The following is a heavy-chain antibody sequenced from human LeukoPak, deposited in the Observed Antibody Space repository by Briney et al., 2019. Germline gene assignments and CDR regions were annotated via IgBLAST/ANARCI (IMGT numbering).Heavy chain of an antibody. CDR2: ISNNGGYT. Sequence: GGSLRLSCAASGFTFSSSAMSWVRQAPGKGLEWVSAISNNGGYTYYADSVQGRFTISRDKSKSTLCLQMNSLRAEDTAVYYCAKQLGYCSDGSCYFPYWGQGTLVTVSS. J-gene: IGHJ4*02. CDR3: AKQLGYCSDGSCYFPY. D-gene: IGHD2-15*01. V-gene: IGHV3-23*01. CDR1: GFTFSSSA.